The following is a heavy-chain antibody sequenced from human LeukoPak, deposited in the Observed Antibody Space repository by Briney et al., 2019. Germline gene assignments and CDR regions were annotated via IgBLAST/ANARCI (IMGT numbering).Heavy chain of an antibody. CDR2: IKRDGSEK. CDR3: ATSGADY. J-gene: IGHJ4*02. V-gene: IGHV3-7*01. D-gene: IGHD3-10*01. CDR1: GFTFSNYW. Sequence: TGGSLRLSCAASGFTFSNYWLSWVRQAPGKGLEWVANIKRDGSEKDYVDSVKGRFTISRDNAKNSLFLQMNSLRVEDTAVYYCATSGADYWGQGTLVTVSP.